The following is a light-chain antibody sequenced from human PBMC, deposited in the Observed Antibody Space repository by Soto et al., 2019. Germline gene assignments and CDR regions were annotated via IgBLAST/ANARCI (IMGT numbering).Light chain of an antibody. CDR2: GAS. V-gene: IGKV3-15*01. CDR3: QQYNNWPRT. CDR1: QSVSSN. Sequence: EIVMTQSPATLSVSPGGRATLSCRASQSVSSNLAWYQQKPGQAPRPLIYGASTRATGIPARSSGSGSGTEFTLTISSLQSEDFAVYYCQQYNNWPRTFGQGTKVDNK. J-gene: IGKJ1*01.